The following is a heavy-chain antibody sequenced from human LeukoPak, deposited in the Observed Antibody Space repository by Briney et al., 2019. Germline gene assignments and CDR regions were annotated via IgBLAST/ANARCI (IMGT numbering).Heavy chain of an antibody. CDR2: IYYSGST. CDR1: GGSISSGDYY. CDR3: ARLSVAVAGTFGWYFDL. Sequence: PSQTLSLTCTVSGGSISSGDYYWSWIRQPPGKGLEWIGYIYYSGSTYYNPSLKSRVTISEDTSKNQFSLKLSSVTAADTAVYYCARLSVAVAGTFGWYFDLWGRGTLVTVSS. D-gene: IGHD6-19*01. V-gene: IGHV4-30-4*01. J-gene: IGHJ2*01.